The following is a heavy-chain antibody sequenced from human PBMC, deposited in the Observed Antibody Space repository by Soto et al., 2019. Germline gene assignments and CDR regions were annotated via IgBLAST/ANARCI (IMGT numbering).Heavy chain of an antibody. V-gene: IGHV3-23*01. CDR1: GFTFSTYA. J-gene: IGHJ3*01. Sequence: GGSLRLSCAASGFTFSTYAMNWVRQAPGKGLEWVSAINAGGGSTYYTDSVNGRFTISRDNSINMLYLQMNSLRTEDTAVYYCAHPRGYGVFDAYDFWGQGAMVTVSS. D-gene: IGHD4-17*01. CDR3: AHPRGYGVFDAYDF. CDR2: INAGGGST.